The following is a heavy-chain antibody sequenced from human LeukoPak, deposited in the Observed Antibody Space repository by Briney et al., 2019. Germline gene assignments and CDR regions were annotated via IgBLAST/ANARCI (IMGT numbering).Heavy chain of an antibody. V-gene: IGHV3-30*02. CDR1: GFTFSSYG. CDR3: AKVGQYYDFWSGYDTFDI. CDR2: IRYDGSNK. D-gene: IGHD3-3*01. Sequence: PGGSLRLSCAASGFTFSSYGMHWVRQAPGKGLEWVAFIRYDGSNKYYADSVKGRFTISRDNSKNTLYLQMNSLRAEDTAVYYFAKVGQYYDFWSGYDTFDIWGQGTMVTVSS. J-gene: IGHJ3*02.